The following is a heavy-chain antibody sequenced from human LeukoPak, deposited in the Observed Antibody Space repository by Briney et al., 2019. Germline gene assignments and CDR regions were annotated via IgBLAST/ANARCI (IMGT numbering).Heavy chain of an antibody. Sequence: AGGSLRLSCAASGFTFDDYAMHWVRQAPGKGLEWVSGISWNSGSIDYADSVKGRFTISRDNAKNSLYLQMNSLRAEDMALYYCAKSRSVAGHGGDAFDIWGQGTMVTVSS. J-gene: IGHJ3*02. CDR3: AKSRSVAGHGGDAFDI. D-gene: IGHD6-19*01. CDR1: GFTFDDYA. CDR2: ISWNSGSI. V-gene: IGHV3-9*03.